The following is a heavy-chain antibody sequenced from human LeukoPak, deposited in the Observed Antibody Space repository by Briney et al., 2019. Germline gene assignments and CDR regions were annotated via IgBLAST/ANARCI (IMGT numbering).Heavy chain of an antibody. CDR2: IDPSDSYT. J-gene: IGHJ4*02. CDR3: ARFLFDGNSRCFDY. Sequence: GESLKISCKGSGYTFTNYWITWVRQMPGKGLEWMGSIDPSDSYTNYSPSFQGRVTISADKSVSTAYLQWSSLKASDTAMYYCARFLFDGNSRCFDYWGQGTLVTVSS. CDR1: GYTFTNYW. V-gene: IGHV5-10-1*01. D-gene: IGHD4-23*01.